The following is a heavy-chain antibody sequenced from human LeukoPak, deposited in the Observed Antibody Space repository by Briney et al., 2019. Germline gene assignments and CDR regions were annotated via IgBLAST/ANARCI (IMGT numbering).Heavy chain of an antibody. J-gene: IGHJ6*02. V-gene: IGHV1-69*10. D-gene: IGHD2/OR15-2a*01. CDR2: IIPIISIT. CDR1: GGTFSNYA. Sequence: SVKVSCKASGGTFSNYAISWVRQAPGQGLEWMGGIIPIISITNYAQKFRDRVTITADKATSTAYMELSSVRSDDTAVYYCARVEYCDSTGWDYNYYGMDVWGQGTPVTVSS. CDR3: ARVEYCDSTGWDYNYYGMDV.